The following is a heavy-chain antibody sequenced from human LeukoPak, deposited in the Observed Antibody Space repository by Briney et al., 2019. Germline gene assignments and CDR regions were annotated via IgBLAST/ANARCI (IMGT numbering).Heavy chain of an antibody. D-gene: IGHD6-6*01. CDR1: GFTFSSYW. CDR2: IKQDGSEK. V-gene: IGHV3-7*01. J-gene: IGHJ3*02. CDR3: ARGGSEYSRSSEGDAFDI. Sequence: GGSLRLSCAATGFTFSSYWMSWVRQAPGKGLEWVANIKQDGSEKYYVDSVKGRFTISRDNAKNSLYLQMNSLRAEDTAVYYCARGGSEYSRSSEGDAFDIWGQGTMVTVSS.